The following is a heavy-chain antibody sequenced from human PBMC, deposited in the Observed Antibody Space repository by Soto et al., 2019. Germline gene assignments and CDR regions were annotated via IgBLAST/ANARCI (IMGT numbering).Heavy chain of an antibody. V-gene: IGHV4-59*01. D-gene: IGHD6-13*01. Sequence: ASETLSLTCTVSGGSISSYDWSWIRQPLGKGLEWIGYIYYSGSPNYNPSLKSRVTISVDTSKNQFSLKLSSVTAADTAVYYCASSNIAAAGFYYYGMDVWGRGTTVTVSS. J-gene: IGHJ6*02. CDR3: ASSNIAAAGFYYYGMDV. CDR2: IYYSGSP. CDR1: GGSISSYD.